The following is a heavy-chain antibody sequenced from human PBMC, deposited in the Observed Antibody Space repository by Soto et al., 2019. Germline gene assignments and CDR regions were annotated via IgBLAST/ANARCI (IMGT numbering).Heavy chain of an antibody. CDR1: GGSISSSSYY. CDR2: IYYSGST. V-gene: IGHV4-39*01. CDR3: ARHAGHRASSCTLLDDYGMDV. J-gene: IGHJ6*02. D-gene: IGHD6-13*01. Sequence: QLQLQESGPGLVKPSETLSLTCTVSGGSISSSSYYWGWIRQPPGKGLAWIGRIYYSGSTYYNPSLKSRVTISVDTSKNQFSLKLSAVTAAYTAVYYCARHAGHRASSCTLLDDYGMDVWGQGTTVTVSS.